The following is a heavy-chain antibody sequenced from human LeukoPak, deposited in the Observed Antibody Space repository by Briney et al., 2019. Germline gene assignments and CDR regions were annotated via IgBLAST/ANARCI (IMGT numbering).Heavy chain of an antibody. CDR3: AKAKQWLAPFDY. V-gene: IGHV3-23*01. D-gene: IGHD6-19*01. Sequence: GGSLRLSCLTSGFTFSTNAMSWVRQAPGKGLEWISGISGSGASTYYADSVKGRFTISRDNSKNTLYLQMNSLRAEDTAVYYCAKAKQWLAPFDYWGQGTLVSVSS. CDR2: ISGSGAST. J-gene: IGHJ4*02. CDR1: GFTFSTNA.